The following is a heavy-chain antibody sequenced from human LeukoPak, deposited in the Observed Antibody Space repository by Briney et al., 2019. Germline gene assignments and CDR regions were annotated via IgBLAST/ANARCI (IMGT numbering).Heavy chain of an antibody. Sequence: GGSLRLSTAAPGFTSSSYAVSWVRQAPGKGLEWVSAISGSGGSTYYADSVKGRFTISRDNSKNTLYLQMNSLRAEDTAVYYCAKDRITMVRGVPNDAFDIWGQGTMVPVSS. V-gene: IGHV3-23*01. CDR1: GFTSSSYA. D-gene: IGHD3-10*01. J-gene: IGHJ3*02. CDR2: ISGSGGST. CDR3: AKDRITMVRGVPNDAFDI.